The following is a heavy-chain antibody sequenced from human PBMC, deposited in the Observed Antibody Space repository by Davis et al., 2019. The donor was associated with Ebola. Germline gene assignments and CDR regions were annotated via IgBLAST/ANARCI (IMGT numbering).Heavy chain of an antibody. CDR1: GFTFSSYW. J-gene: IGHJ5*02. Sequence: GESLKISCAASGFTFSSYWLHWVRQAPGKGLVWVSRINSDGSSTSYADAVKGRFTISRDNAKNTLYLQMNSLRAEDTAAYYCAGYDFWSGDHNWFDPWGQGTLVTVSS. CDR3: AGYDFWSGDHNWFDP. D-gene: IGHD3-3*01. CDR2: INSDGSST. V-gene: IGHV3-74*01.